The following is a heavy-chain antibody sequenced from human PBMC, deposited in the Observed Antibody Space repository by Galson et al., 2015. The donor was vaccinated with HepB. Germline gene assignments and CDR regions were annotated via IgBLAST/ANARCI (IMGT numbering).Heavy chain of an antibody. CDR3: ARGDSGYDPYDY. CDR1: GGSISSSSYY. CDR2: INHSGST. D-gene: IGHD5-12*01. Sequence: ETLSLTCTVSGGSISSSSYYWGWIRQPPGKGLEWIGEINHSGSTNYNPSLKSRVTISVDTSKNQFSLKLSSVTAADTAVYYCARGDSGYDPYDYWGQGTLVTVSS. J-gene: IGHJ4*02. V-gene: IGHV4-39*07.